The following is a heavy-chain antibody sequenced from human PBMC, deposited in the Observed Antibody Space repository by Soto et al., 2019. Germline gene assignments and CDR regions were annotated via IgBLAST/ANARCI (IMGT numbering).Heavy chain of an antibody. V-gene: IGHV3-7*03. J-gene: IGHJ6*02. Sequence: GGSLRLSCAASGFTFSSYWMSWVRQAPGKGLEWVANIKPDGSEKYYVDSVKGRFTISRDNAKNSLYLQMNSLRAEDTAVYYCARVAVATTEYYYYGMDVWGQGTTVTVSS. CDR3: ARVAVATTEYYYYGMDV. D-gene: IGHD5-12*01. CDR1: GFTFSSYW. CDR2: IKPDGSEK.